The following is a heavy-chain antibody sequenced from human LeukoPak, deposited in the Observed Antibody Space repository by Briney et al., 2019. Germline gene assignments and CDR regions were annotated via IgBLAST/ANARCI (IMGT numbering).Heavy chain of an antibody. CDR1: GGSISSYY. CDR3: ARDRNPSFDI. Sequence: SETLSLTCTVSGGSISSYYWGWIRQPPGKGLEWIGYIYYSGSTNSNPSLKSRVTISVDTSKNQFSLKLSSMTSADTAVYYCARDRNPSFDIWGQGTMVTVSS. CDR2: IYYSGST. V-gene: IGHV4-59*01. J-gene: IGHJ3*02.